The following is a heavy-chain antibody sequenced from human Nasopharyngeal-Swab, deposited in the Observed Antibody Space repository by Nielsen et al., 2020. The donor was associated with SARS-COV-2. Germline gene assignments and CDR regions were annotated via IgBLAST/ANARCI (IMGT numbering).Heavy chain of an antibody. Sequence: GESLKISCAASGFTFNNYNFNSVRQAPGKGLELVSSIRSSSSYIYYADSVKGRFTISRDNAKNSLYLQMNSLRAEDTAVYYCARDGLDYDFWSAYFMDVWGQGTTVTVSS. V-gene: IGHV3-21*01. J-gene: IGHJ6*02. CDR3: ARDGLDYDFWSAYFMDV. CDR1: GFTFNNYN. D-gene: IGHD3-3*01. CDR2: IRSSSSYI.